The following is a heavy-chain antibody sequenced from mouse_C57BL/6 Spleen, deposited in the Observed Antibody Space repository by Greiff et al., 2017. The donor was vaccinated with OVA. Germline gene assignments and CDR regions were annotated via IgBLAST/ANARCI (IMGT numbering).Heavy chain of an antibody. J-gene: IGHJ2*01. CDR2: ISSGSSTI. CDR3: ARDYYGSSWHFDD. D-gene: IGHD1-1*01. Sequence: EVKVVESGGGLVKPGGSLKLSCAASGFTFSDYGMHWVRQAPEKGLEWVAYISSGSSTIYYADTVKGRFTISRDNAKNTLFLQMTSLRSEDTAMDYCARDYYGSSWHFDDWGQGTTLTVSS. V-gene: IGHV5-17*01. CDR1: GFTFSDYG.